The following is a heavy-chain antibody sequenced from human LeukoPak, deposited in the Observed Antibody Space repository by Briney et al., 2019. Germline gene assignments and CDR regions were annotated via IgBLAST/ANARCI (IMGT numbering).Heavy chain of an antibody. Sequence: GGSLRLSCAASGFTFSSYGMHWVRQAPGKGLEWVAFIRYDGIIKYYADSVKGRFTISRDNFKNTLYLQMNSLRAEDTAVYYCARGGGTNYYDSSGFPHWGQGTLVTVSS. CDR1: GFTFSSYG. D-gene: IGHD3-22*01. V-gene: IGHV3-30*02. CDR2: IRYDGIIK. J-gene: IGHJ4*02. CDR3: ARGGGTNYYDSSGFPH.